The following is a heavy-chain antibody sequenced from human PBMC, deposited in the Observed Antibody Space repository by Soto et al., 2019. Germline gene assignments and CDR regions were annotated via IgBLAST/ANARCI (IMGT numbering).Heavy chain of an antibody. CDR3: GTTIAAAGTDIDY. V-gene: IGHV4-34*01. Sequence: SETLSLTCAVYGGSFSGYYWSWIRQPPGKGLEWIGEINHRGSTNYNPSLKGRVTISVDTSKNQFSLKLISLNAADTAVYYCGTTIAAAGTDIDYWGQGTLVTVSS. CDR1: GGSFSGYY. J-gene: IGHJ4*02. D-gene: IGHD6-13*01. CDR2: INHRGST.